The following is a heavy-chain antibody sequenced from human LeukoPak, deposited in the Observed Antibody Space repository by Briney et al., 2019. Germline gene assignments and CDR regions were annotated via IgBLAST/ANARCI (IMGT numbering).Heavy chain of an antibody. Sequence: GGSLRLSCAASGFTFTNAWMHWVRQAPGKGLVWVSRIKSDGSSTNYADSVKGRFTISRDNAKNTLYLQMNSLRAEDTAVYYCARDLDYDSYWGQGTLVTVSS. CDR3: ARDLDYDSY. CDR1: GFTFTNAW. CDR2: IKSDGSST. J-gene: IGHJ4*02. V-gene: IGHV3-74*01. D-gene: IGHD3-22*01.